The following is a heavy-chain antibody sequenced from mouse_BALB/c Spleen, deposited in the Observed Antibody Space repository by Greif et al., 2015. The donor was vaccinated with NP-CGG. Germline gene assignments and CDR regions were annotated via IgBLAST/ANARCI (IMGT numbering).Heavy chain of an antibody. V-gene: IGHV7-3*02. CDR3: ARDTGTLAY. Sequence: EVQLQESGGGLVQPGGSLRLSCATSGFTFTDYYMSWVRQPPGKALEWLGFIRNKANGYTTEYSASVKGRFTISRDNSQSILYLQMNTLRAEDSATYYCARDTGTLAYWGQGTLVTVSA. J-gene: IGHJ3*01. CDR1: GFTFTDYY. D-gene: IGHD4-1*01. CDR2: IRNKANGYTT.